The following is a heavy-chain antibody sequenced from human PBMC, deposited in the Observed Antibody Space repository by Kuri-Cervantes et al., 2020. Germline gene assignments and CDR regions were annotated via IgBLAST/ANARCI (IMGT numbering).Heavy chain of an antibody. Sequence: GESLKISCAASGFTFSSYAMHWVRQAPGKGLEWVSYISSSGSPIYYADSVKGRFTISRDNAKNSLDLQMNSLRAEDTAVYYCARDPLNYASYYDYWGQGTLVTVSS. D-gene: IGHD1-7*01. V-gene: IGHV3-48*03. CDR2: ISSSGSPI. J-gene: IGHJ4*02. CDR3: ARDPLNYASYYDY. CDR1: GFTFSSYA.